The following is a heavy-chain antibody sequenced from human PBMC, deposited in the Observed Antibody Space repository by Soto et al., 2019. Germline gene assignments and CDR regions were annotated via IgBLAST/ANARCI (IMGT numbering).Heavy chain of an antibody. J-gene: IGHJ3*02. V-gene: IGHV4-39*01. CDR1: GGSISSSSYY. CDR3: ASVGYCSGGSCYTNAFDI. D-gene: IGHD2-15*01. CDR2: IYYSGST. Sequence: QLQLQESGPGLVKPSETLSLTCTVSGGSISSSSYYWGWIRQPPGKGLEWIGSIYYSGSTYYNPSLKGRVTISVDTSKNQFSLKLSSVTAADTAVYYCASVGYCSGGSCYTNAFDIWGQGTMVTVSS.